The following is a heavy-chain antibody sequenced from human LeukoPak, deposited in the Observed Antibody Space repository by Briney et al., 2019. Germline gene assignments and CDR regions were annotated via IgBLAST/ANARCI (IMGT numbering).Heavy chain of an antibody. D-gene: IGHD4-17*01. CDR3: AKEAPTAGGFDY. CDR1: GFPFDDYA. J-gene: IGHJ4*02. CDR2: ISWNSGSI. Sequence: GRSLRLSCAASGFPFDDYAMHWVRQAPGKGLEWVSGISWNSGSIGYADSVKGRFTISRDNAKNSLYLQMNSLRAEDTALYYSAKEAPTAGGFDYWGQGTLVTVSS. V-gene: IGHV3-9*01.